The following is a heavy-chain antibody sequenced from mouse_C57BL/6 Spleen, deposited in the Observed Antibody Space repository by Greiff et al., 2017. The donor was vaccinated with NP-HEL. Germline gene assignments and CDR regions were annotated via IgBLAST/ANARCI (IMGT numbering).Heavy chain of an antibody. J-gene: IGHJ1*03. CDR1: GYTFTSYT. D-gene: IGHD1-1*01. CDR3: ARGPYGSSYRYFEG. Sequence: QVQLQQSGAELARPGASVTMSCKASGYTFTSYTMHWVKQRPGQGLEWIGYINPSSGYTTYNQKFKDKATLTADKSSSTAYMQLSSLTSEDSAVYYCARGPYGSSYRYFEGWGTGTTVTVAS. V-gene: IGHV1-4*01. CDR2: INPSSGYT.